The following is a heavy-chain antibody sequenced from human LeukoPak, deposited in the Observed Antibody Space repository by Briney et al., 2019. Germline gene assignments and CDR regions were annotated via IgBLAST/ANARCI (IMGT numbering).Heavy chain of an antibody. J-gene: IGHJ6*03. Sequence: ASVKVSCKTSGYSENFYGITWVRQVAGQGLEWMGWISAQHGQTEYAPNSQDRVTMTTDTYTNTAYMELRSLRSDDTAVYYCARVARAMVTGLSYYYYYYMDVWGKGTTVTVSS. D-gene: IGHD5-18*01. CDR1: GYSENFYG. CDR2: ISAQHGQT. V-gene: IGHV1-18*01. CDR3: ARVARAMVTGLSYYYYYYMDV.